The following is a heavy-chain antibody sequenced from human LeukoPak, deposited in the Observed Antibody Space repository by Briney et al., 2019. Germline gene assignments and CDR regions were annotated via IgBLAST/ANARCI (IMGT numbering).Heavy chain of an antibody. Sequence: GASVKVSCKASGYTFTGYYMHWVRQAPGQGLEWMGWINPNSGGTNYAQKFQGRVTMTRDTSISKAYMELSRLRSDDTAVYYCARERYCTNGVCLVYWGQGTLVTVSS. D-gene: IGHD2-8*01. V-gene: IGHV1-2*02. CDR2: INPNSGGT. J-gene: IGHJ4*02. CDR3: ARERYCTNGVCLVY. CDR1: GYTFTGYY.